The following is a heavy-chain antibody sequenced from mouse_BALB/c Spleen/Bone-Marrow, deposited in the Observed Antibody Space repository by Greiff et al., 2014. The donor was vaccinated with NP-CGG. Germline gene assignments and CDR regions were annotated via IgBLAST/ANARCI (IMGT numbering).Heavy chain of an antibody. J-gene: IGHJ4*01. Sequence: QVQLQQSGAELVRPGTSVKLSCKASGYTFTSYWMNWVKQRPAQGLEWIGRIDPYDSETHYNQNFKDKSILTVDKSSSTAYMQLSSLTSEDSAVYYCARRALDAMDYWGQGTSVTVSS. D-gene: IGHD2-10*02. CDR1: GYTFTSYW. CDR3: ARRALDAMDY. V-gene: IGHV1-52*01. CDR2: IDPYDSET.